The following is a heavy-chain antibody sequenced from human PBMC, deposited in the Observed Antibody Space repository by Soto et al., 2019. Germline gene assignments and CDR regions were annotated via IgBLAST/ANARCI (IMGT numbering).Heavy chain of an antibody. D-gene: IGHD3-16*02. CDR1: GGSISSYY. CDR2: IYYSGST. CDR3: ARDKVEGLHLGELSLFAFDI. Sequence: SETLSLTCTVSGGSISSYYWSWIRQPPGKGLEWIGYIYYSGSTNYNPSLKSRVTISVDTSKNQFSLKLSSVTAADTAVYYCARDKVEGLHLGELSLFAFDIWGQGTMVTVS. J-gene: IGHJ3*02. V-gene: IGHV4-59*01.